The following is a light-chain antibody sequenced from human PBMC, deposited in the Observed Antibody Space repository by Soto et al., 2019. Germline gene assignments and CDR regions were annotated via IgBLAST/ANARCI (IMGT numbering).Light chain of an antibody. V-gene: IGKV3-20*01. Sequence: EIVLTQSPGTLSLSPGERATLSCRASQSVSSSYLAWYQQKPGQAPRLLIYGASSRATGIPDRFSGSGSGTDFTLNISRLEPEDFAVYYCRQYGSSPLSFGGGTKVDIK. CDR2: GAS. CDR3: RQYGSSPLS. J-gene: IGKJ4*01. CDR1: QSVSSSY.